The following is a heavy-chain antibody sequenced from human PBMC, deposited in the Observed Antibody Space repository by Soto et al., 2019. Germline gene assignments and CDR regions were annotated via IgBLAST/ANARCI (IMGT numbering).Heavy chain of an antibody. CDR3: AACMNCPRWGPLNWFDP. CDR1: GGSISSSSNH. CDR2: IYYSGST. D-gene: IGHD2-8*01. J-gene: IGHJ5*02. V-gene: IGHV4-39*07. Sequence: SETLSLTCTVSGGSISSSSNHWGWIRQPPGKGLEWIGNIYYSGSTNYNPSLKSRVTISVDTSKNQFSLKLSSVTAADTAVYYCAACMNCPRWGPLNWFDPWGQGTLVTVPS.